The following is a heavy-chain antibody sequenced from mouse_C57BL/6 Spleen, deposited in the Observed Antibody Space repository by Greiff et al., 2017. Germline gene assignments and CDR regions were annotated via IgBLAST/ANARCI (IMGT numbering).Heavy chain of an antibody. Sequence: QVQLQQPGAELVKPGASVKLSCKASGYTFTSYWMHWVKQRPGQGLEWIGEIDPSDSYTNYNQKFKGKSTLTVDKSSSTAYMQLSSLTSEDSAVYYCARTYGYFDAMDYWGQGTSVTVSS. J-gene: IGHJ4*01. CDR3: ARTYGYFDAMDY. CDR1: GYTFTSYW. CDR2: IDPSDSYT. V-gene: IGHV1-69*01. D-gene: IGHD2-2*01.